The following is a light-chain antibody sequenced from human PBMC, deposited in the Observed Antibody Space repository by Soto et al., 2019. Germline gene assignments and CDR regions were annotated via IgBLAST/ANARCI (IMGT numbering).Light chain of an antibody. J-gene: IGLJ3*02. CDR3: SSYTSSSTRV. V-gene: IGLV2-14*01. Sequence: QSALTQPASVSGSPGQSITISCTGTSSDVVGYNYVSWYQQHPVKAPKLITYEVSNRPSGVSNSFSGYKSGNTAALTISGLHAQDEADQYCSSYTSSSTRVFGGGTKLTVL. CDR1: SSDVVGYNY. CDR2: EVS.